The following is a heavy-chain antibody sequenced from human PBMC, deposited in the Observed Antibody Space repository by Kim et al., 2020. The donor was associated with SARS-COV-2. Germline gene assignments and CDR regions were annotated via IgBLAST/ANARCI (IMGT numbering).Heavy chain of an antibody. Sequence: STPTLKGRATISVDTSKNQFSRKLSSVTAADTAVYYCARLGVRAVRGFDYWGQGTLVTVSS. J-gene: IGHJ4*02. CDR3: ARLGVRAVRGFDY. V-gene: IGHV4-59*08. D-gene: IGHD3-10*01.